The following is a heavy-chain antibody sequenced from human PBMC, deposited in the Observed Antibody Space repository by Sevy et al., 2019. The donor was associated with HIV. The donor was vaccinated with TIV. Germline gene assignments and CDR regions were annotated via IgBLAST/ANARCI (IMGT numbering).Heavy chain of an antibody. V-gene: IGHV4-59*01. CDR2: IYYSGST. J-gene: IGHJ6*03. D-gene: IGHD6-19*01. Sequence: SETLSLTCTVSGGSISSYYWSWIRQPPGKGLEWIGYIYYSGSTNYNPSLKSRVTISVDTSKNQFSLKLSSVTAADTAVYYCARFPSSGWKDYYYYMDVWGKGTTVTVSS. CDR3: ARFPSSGWKDYYYYMDV. CDR1: GGSISSYY.